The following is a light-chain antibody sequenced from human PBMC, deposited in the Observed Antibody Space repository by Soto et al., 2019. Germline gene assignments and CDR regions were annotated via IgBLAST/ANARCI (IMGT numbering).Light chain of an antibody. CDR2: AAS. V-gene: IGKV1-39*01. CDR1: ETVNAY. CDR3: QQTYSVPYT. Sequence: DLQMTQSPSSLPASVGDTVSISCRTSETVNAYLNWYQQKVGQAPKVLIYAASNLKSGVPSRFSGGGSGTEFTLTISSLQPEDFATYFCQQTYSVPYTFGQGT. J-gene: IGKJ2*01.